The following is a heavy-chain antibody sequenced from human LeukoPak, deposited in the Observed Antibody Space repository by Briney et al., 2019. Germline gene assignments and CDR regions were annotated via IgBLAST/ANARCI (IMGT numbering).Heavy chain of an antibody. J-gene: IGHJ4*02. CDR2: ISSNSATT. V-gene: IGHV3-48*01. D-gene: IGHD1-26*01. CDR1: GFSFSTDS. Sequence: GGSLRLSCAASGFSFSTDSMNWVRQVPGKGLEWISYISSNSATTHYADSVKGRFTISRDNAKNSVYLHMNSLRADDAAVYYCARDTRSLIDYWGQGTLVTVST. CDR3: ARDTRSLIDY.